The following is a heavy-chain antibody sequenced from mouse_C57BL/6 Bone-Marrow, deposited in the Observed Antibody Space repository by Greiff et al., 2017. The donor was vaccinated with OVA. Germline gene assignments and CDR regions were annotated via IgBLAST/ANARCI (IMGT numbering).Heavy chain of an antibody. CDR1: GYIFTNYW. D-gene: IGHD2-1*01. V-gene: IGHV1-76*01. CDR2: IYPGTGNT. Sequence: VQLQESGAEVVRPGASVKLSCKTSGYIFTNYWIHWVKQRSGQGLEWIARIYPGTGNTYYNEIFKVKATLTADKSSSTAYMQFSSLKSEDSAVYFCARGDYGNYVFDYWGQGTLVTVSA. CDR3: ARGDYGNYVFDY. J-gene: IGHJ3*01.